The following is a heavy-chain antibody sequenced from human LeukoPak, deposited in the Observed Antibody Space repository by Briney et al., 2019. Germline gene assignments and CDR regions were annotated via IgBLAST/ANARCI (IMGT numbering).Heavy chain of an antibody. D-gene: IGHD1-1*01. J-gene: IGHJ4*02. V-gene: IGHV1-18*01. Sequence: GASVKVSCKASGYTFTSYGISWVRQAPGQGLEWMGWISAYNGNTNYAQKLQGRVTMTTDTSTSTACMELRSLRSDDTAVYYCAREPNWNDEKTFDYWGQGTLVTVSS. CDR3: AREPNWNDEKTFDY. CDR2: ISAYNGNT. CDR1: GYTFTSYG.